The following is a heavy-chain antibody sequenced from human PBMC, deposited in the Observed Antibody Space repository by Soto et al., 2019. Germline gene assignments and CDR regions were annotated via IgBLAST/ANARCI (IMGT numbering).Heavy chain of an antibody. V-gene: IGHV1-18*01. Sequence: ASVKVSCKASGYTFTSYGISWVRQAPGQGLEWMGWISAYNGNTNYAQKLQGRVTMTTDTSTSTAYMELRSLRSDDTAVYYCARWDYGDLGYNTYMDVWGKGNTVTVSS. CDR2: ISAYNGNT. CDR3: ARWDYGDLGYNTYMDV. J-gene: IGHJ6*03. D-gene: IGHD4-17*01. CDR1: GYTFTSYG.